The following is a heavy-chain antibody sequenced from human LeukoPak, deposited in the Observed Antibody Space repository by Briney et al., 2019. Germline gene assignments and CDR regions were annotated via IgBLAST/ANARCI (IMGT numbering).Heavy chain of an antibody. V-gene: IGHV5-51*01. CDR1: GYSFTSYW. CDR3: ARYRAYYDMLTGRRGFEY. Sequence: GESLKISFKGSGYSFTSYWVAWVRQMPGKSLEWMGIIYPGDSDTRYSPSFQGQVTISADKSISTAYLQWSSLKASDTAMYYCARYRAYYDMLTGRRGFEYWGQGTLVTVSS. J-gene: IGHJ4*02. D-gene: IGHD3-9*01. CDR2: IYPGDSDT.